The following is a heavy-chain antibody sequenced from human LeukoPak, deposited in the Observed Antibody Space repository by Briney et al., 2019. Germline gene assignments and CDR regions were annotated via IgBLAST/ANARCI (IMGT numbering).Heavy chain of an antibody. V-gene: IGHV4-30-4*01. D-gene: IGHD2-21*02. J-gene: IGHJ4*02. CDR3: AREILAYCGGDCYSAPFDY. CDR1: GGSISSGDYY. CDR2: IYYSGNT. Sequence: PSETLSLTCTVSGGSISSGDYYWRWIRQPPGKGLEWIGYIYYSGNTYYNPSLKSRVTISVDTSKSQFSLKLTSVTAADTAVYYCAREILAYCGGDCYSAPFDYWGQGTLVTVSS.